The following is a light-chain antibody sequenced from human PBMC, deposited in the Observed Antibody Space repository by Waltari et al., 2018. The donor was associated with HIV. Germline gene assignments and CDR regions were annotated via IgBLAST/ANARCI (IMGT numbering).Light chain of an antibody. J-gene: IGKJ4*01. CDR3: MQALEAPLT. V-gene: IGKV2-28*01. CDR1: EALLKSNGYIY. CDR2: LGT. Sequence: DIVMTQSPVSLPVTPGEPASISCRSSEALLKSNGYIYLDWYLQKPGQSPQLLIYLGTNRDSGVPDRFSASGSATDFTLKISRVEAEDVGVYYCMQALEAPLTFGEGTKVEIK.